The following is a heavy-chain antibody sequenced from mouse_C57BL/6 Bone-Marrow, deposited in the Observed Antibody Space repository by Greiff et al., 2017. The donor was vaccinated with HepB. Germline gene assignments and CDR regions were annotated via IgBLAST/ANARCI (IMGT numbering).Heavy chain of an antibody. CDR1: GFTFSSYG. D-gene: IGHD2-2*01. Sequence: EVKLVESGGDLVKPGGSLKLSCAASGFTFSSYGMSWVRQTPDKRLEWVATISSGGSYTYYPDSVKGRFTISRDNAKNTLYLQMSSLKSEDTAMYYCAIQDDGYGGRYFDYWGQGTTLTVSS. CDR2: ISSGGSYT. CDR3: AIQDDGYGGRYFDY. J-gene: IGHJ2*01. V-gene: IGHV5-6*02.